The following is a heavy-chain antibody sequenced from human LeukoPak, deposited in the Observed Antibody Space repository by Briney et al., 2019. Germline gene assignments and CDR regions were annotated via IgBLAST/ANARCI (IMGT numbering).Heavy chain of an antibody. D-gene: IGHD2-21*02. V-gene: IGHV3-30*04. CDR3: ARDVDCGGDCYYFDY. Sequence: GGSLRLSCAASGFTFSSYAMHWVRQAPGKGLEWVAVISYDGSNKYYADSVKGRFTISRDNSKNTLYLQMNSLRAEDTAVYYCARDVDCGGDCYYFDYWGQGTLVTVSS. J-gene: IGHJ4*02. CDR1: GFTFSSYA. CDR2: ISYDGSNK.